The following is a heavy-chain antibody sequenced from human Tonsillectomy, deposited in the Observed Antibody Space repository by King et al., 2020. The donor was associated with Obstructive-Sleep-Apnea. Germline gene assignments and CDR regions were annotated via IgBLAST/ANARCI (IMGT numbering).Heavy chain of an antibody. D-gene: IGHD4-17*01. Sequence: VQLVESGGGLVQPGRSLRLSCAASGFTFNDYAMHWVRQAPGKGLEWVSAISWNSGSIGYADSVKGRFTISRDNAKNSLYLQMNSLRAEDTALYYCAKVDYGDSPFDYWGQGTLVTVSS. J-gene: IGHJ4*02. CDR3: AKVDYGDSPFDY. CDR1: GFTFNDYA. V-gene: IGHV3-9*01. CDR2: ISWNSGSI.